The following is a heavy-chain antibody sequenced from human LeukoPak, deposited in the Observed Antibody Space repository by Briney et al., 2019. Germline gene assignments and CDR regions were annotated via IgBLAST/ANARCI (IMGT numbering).Heavy chain of an antibody. J-gene: IGHJ4*02. D-gene: IGHD3-22*01. CDR2: ISTSSSYI. CDR1: GFTFSSYS. CDR3: AREQLKYYYDSSGYSDY. Sequence: PGGSLRISCAASGFTFSSYSMNWVRQAPGEGLEWVSSISTSSSYIYYADSVKGRFTISRDNAKNSLYLQLNSLRDEDTAVYYCAREQLKYYYDSSGYSDYWGQGTLVTVSS. V-gene: IGHV3-21*01.